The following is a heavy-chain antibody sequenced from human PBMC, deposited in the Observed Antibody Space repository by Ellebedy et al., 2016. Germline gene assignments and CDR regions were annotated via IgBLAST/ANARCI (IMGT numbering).Heavy chain of an antibody. CDR3: ARGRGVAGGLDY. D-gene: IGHD6-19*01. J-gene: IGHJ4*02. CDR2: FGTADDT. Sequence: GESLKISCAASGFTLSNFYMHWVRQVKGKDLEWVSAFGTADDTYYRGSVKGRFTVSRERAKNALFLQMNNLRAGDTAVYYCARGRGVAGGLDYWGQGTLVTVSS. V-gene: IGHV3-13*01. CDR1: GFTLSNFY.